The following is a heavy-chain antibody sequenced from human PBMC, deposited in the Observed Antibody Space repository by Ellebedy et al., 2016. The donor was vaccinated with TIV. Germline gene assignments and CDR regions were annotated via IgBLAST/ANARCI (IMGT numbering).Heavy chain of an antibody. CDR3: ARDPGYCKSTSCYNLDFFDF. J-gene: IGHJ4*02. D-gene: IGHD2-2*02. V-gene: IGHV1-2*02. CDR1: GYSFIGYY. CDR2: INPNTGGT. Sequence: ASVKVSCKASGYSFIGYYLHWVRQAPGQGFEWMGWINPNTGGTDYAQKFQDRVKITRDTSLTTAYMELSSLRPDDGAVYFWARDPGYCKSTSCYNLDFFDFWGQGTLVTVSS.